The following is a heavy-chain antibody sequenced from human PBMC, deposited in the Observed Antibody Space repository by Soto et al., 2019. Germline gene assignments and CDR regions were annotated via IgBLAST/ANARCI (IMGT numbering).Heavy chain of an antibody. CDR2: INAGNGNT. D-gene: IGHD6-19*01. Sequence: VASVKVSCKASGYTFTSYAMHWVRQAPGQRLEWMGWINAGNGNTKYSQKFQGRVTITRDTSASTAYMELSSLRSEDTAVYYCARGTHRAGSQADFDYWGQGTLVTVSS. CDR3: ARGTHRAGSQADFDY. V-gene: IGHV1-3*01. CDR1: GYTFTSYA. J-gene: IGHJ4*02.